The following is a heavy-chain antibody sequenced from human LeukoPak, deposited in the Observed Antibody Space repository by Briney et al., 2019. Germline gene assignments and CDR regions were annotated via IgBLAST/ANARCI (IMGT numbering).Heavy chain of an antibody. CDR1: GFTFDDYG. CDR3: ARAGNMVRGVIYFDY. Sequence: GGSLRLSCAASGFTFDDYGMSWVRQAPGKGLEWVSGINWNGVSKGYADSVKGRFTTSRDNAKNSLYLQMNSLRAEDTALYYCARAGNMVRGVIYFDYWGQGTLVTVSS. V-gene: IGHV3-20*04. D-gene: IGHD3-10*01. J-gene: IGHJ4*02. CDR2: INWNGVSK.